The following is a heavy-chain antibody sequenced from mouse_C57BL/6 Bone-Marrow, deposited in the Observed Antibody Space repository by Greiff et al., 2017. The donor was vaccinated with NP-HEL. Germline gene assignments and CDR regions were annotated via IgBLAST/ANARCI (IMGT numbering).Heavy chain of an antibody. D-gene: IGHD4-1*01. J-gene: IGHJ4*01. CDR2: IHPNSGST. V-gene: IGHV1-64*01. CDR3: ARRGLGYAMGY. CDR1: GYTFTSYW. Sequence: QVQLQQPGAELVKPGASVKLSCKASGYTFTSYWMHWVKQRPGQGLEWIGMIHPNSGSTNYNEKFKSKATLTVDKSSSTAYMQLSSLTSEDSAVYYCARRGLGYAMGYWGQGTSVTVSS.